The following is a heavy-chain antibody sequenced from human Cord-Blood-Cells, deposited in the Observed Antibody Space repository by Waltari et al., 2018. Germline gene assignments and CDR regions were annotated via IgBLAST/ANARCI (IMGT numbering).Heavy chain of an antibody. V-gene: IGHV3-74*01. D-gene: IGHD1-26*01. CDR2: INSDGSSA. J-gene: IGHJ3*02. Sequence: EVQLVESGGGLVQPGGSLRLSCAASGFTFSSYWMHWVRQAPGKGLVWVSRINSDGSSASYADSVKGRFTISRDNAKNTLYLQMNSLRAEDTAVYYCARERSGSYWSAFDIWGQGTMVTVSS. CDR3: ARERSGSYWSAFDI. CDR1: GFTFSSYW.